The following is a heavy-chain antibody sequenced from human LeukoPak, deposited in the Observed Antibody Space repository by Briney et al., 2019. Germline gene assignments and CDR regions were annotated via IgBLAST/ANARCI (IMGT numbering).Heavy chain of an antibody. CDR2: IYPGDSDT. V-gene: IGHV5-51*01. CDR1: GYSFTSYW. Sequence: GESLKISCKGSGYSFTSYWIGWVRQMPGKGLEWMGIIYPGDSDTRYSPSFQGQVTISADKSISTAYLQWSSLKASDTAMYYCARKTYDILTGYYLDYWGQGTLVTVSS. D-gene: IGHD3-9*01. CDR3: ARKTYDILTGYYLDY. J-gene: IGHJ4*02.